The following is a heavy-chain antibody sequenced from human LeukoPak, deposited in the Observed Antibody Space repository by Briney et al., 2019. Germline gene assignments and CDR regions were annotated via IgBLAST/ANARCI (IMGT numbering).Heavy chain of an antibody. Sequence: GGSLRLSCAASGFTFSTYAMSWVRQAPGKGLEWVSVVSGSGSRTYYADSVKGRFTISRDNANDTLYLQMNSLRAEDTAVYYCAKDLDIVATTIDYWGQGTLVTVSS. V-gene: IGHV3-23*01. D-gene: IGHD5-12*01. CDR3: AKDLDIVATTIDY. CDR1: GFTFSTYA. J-gene: IGHJ4*02. CDR2: VSGSGSRT.